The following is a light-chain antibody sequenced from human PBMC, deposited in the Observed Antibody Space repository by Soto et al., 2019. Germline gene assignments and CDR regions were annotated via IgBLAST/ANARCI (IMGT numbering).Light chain of an antibody. J-gene: IGLJ1*01. CDR3: QSYTKTXAYD. Sequence: QSFLSQPASVSGSPVQSITISCTGTSRDVCGYNSFSWYKQQPGKAPKIMISEVNNRPSGLSNRFSASKAANTASLTMSGLQAEDEADYECQSYTKTXAYDVGTGTKVXV. CDR1: SRDVCGYNS. V-gene: IGLV2-14*01. CDR2: EVN.